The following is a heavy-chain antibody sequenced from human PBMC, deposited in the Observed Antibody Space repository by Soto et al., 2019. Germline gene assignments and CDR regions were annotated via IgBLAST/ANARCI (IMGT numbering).Heavy chain of an antibody. Sequence: SQTLSLTCAISGDSVSSNSAAWNWIRQSPSRGLEWLGRTYYRSKWYNDYAVSVKSRITINPDTSKNQFSLQLNSVTPEDTAVYYCAREGWPSIAVAGPHYYFDYWGQGTLVTVSS. V-gene: IGHV6-1*01. J-gene: IGHJ4*02. CDR3: AREGWPSIAVAGPHYYFDY. CDR1: GDSVSSNSAA. CDR2: TYYRSKWYN. D-gene: IGHD6-19*01.